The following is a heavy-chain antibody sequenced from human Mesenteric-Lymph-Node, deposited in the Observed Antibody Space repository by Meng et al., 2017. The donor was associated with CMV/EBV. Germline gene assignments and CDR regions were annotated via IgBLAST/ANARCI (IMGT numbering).Heavy chain of an antibody. CDR2: IKQDGSEK. Sequence: GESLKISCAASGFTFSSYWMSWVRQAPGKGLEWVANIKQDGSEKYYVDSVKGRFTISRDNAKNSLYLQMNSLRAEDTAVYYCARPLFGVVRLWDWYFDLWGRGTLVTVSS. D-gene: IGHD3-3*01. V-gene: IGHV3-7*01. J-gene: IGHJ2*01. CDR3: ARPLFGVVRLWDWYFDL. CDR1: GFTFSSYW.